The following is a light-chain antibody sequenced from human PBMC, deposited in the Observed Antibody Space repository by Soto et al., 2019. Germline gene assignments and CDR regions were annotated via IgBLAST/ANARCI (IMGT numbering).Light chain of an antibody. V-gene: IGLV2-14*01. J-gene: IGLJ1*01. Sequence: QSALTQPASVSGSPGQSITISCTGTSSDVGGYNYVSWYQQHPGKAPKLMIYDVSNRPSGVSNGFSGSKSGNTASLTISGLQAEDEADYYCSSYTSSSTLDVFGTGTKLTVL. CDR3: SSYTSSSTLDV. CDR2: DVS. CDR1: SSDVGGYNY.